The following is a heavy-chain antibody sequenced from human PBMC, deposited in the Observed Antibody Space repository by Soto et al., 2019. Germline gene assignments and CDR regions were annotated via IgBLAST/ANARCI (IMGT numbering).Heavy chain of an antibody. D-gene: IGHD1-26*01. V-gene: IGHV4-30-2*01. Sequence: QLQLQESGSGLVKPSQTLSLTCAVSGGSISSGGYSWRWIRQPPGKGLECIGYIYHNGSTYYNPSLKSRVTISVDRSKNQFSLKLSSVTAADTAVYYCAGGAVGATTSDYWGQGTLVTVSS. CDR2: IYHNGST. CDR3: AGGAVGATTSDY. J-gene: IGHJ4*02. CDR1: GGSISSGGYS.